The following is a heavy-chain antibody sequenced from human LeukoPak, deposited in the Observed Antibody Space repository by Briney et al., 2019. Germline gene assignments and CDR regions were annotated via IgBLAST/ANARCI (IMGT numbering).Heavy chain of an antibody. D-gene: IGHD3-10*01. CDR1: GFTFNSYA. CDR2: MSGSGRSA. V-gene: IGHV3-23*01. Sequence: HAGGSLRLSCAASGFTFNSYAMTWVRQAPGKGLEWVSSMSGSGRSAYYVESVKGRFTISRDNSKNTLYLQMNSLRAEDTAVYYCAKYLGSGSAFDYWGQGTLVTVSS. CDR3: AKYLGSGSAFDY. J-gene: IGHJ4*02.